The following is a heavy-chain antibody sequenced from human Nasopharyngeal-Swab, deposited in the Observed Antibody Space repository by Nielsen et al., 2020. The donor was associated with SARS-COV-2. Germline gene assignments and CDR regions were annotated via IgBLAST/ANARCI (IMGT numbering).Heavy chain of an antibody. J-gene: IGHJ4*02. CDR2: INGDGSSL. V-gene: IGHV3-74*01. D-gene: IGHD2/OR15-2a*01. CDR1: GFTFSNYR. CDR3: ARGRGSSTSMIGY. Sequence: GESLKISCAASGFTFSNYRMHWVRQAPGKGLVWVSRINGDGSSLNYADFVKGRFTISTDNAKSTLYLEMNSLRAEDTAVYYCARGRGSSTSMIGYWCQGTLVTVSS.